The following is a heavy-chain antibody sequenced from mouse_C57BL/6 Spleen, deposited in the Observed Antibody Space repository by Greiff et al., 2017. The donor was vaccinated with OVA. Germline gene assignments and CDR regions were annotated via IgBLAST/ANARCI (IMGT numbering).Heavy chain of an antibody. CDR1: GFTFSSYA. J-gene: IGHJ4*01. CDR2: ISDGGSYT. D-gene: IGHD1-1*01. Sequence: EVQRVESGGCLVKPGGSLKLSCAASGFTFSSYAMSWVRQTPEKRLEWVATISDGGSYTYYPDNVKGRFTISRDNAKNNLYLQMSHLKSEDTAMYYCARDYYGSSPYAMDYWGQGTSVTVSS. CDR3: ARDYYGSSPYAMDY. V-gene: IGHV5-4*01.